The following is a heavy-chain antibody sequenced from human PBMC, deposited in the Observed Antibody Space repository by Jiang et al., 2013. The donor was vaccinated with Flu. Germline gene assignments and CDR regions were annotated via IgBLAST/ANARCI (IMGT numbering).Heavy chain of an antibody. CDR3: AKALGIQLCDY. CDR2: ISYDGSNK. CDR1: GFTFSSNG. D-gene: IGHD5-18*01. Sequence: ASGFTFSSNGMHWVRQAPGKGLEWVALISYDGSNKYYADSVKGRFTISRDNSKNTLYLQMNSLGAEDTALYYCAKALGIQLCDYWGQGTLVTVSS. V-gene: IGHV3-30*18. J-gene: IGHJ4*02.